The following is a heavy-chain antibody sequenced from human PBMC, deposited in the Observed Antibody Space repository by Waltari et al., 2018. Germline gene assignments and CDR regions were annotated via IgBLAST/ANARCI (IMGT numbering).Heavy chain of an antibody. V-gene: IGHV4-4*07. CDR2: IYTSGTT. Sequence: QVQLQESGPGLVKPSETLSLTCTGSGGSISSYYWRWIRPPAGKGLEWIGCIYTSGTTNYNPSLKSRVTMSEDTSKNQFFLRLSSVTAADTAVYYCARDSSNWSSYYYYYMDVWGKGTTVTVSS. J-gene: IGHJ6*03. CDR1: GGSISSYY. D-gene: IGHD6-13*01. CDR3: ARDSSNWSSYYYYYMDV.